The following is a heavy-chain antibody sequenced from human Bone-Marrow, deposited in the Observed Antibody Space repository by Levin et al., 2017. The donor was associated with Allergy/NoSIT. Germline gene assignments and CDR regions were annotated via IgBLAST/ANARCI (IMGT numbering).Heavy chain of an antibody. J-gene: IGHJ6*02. CDR3: TTRSITYYGDYAMDG. Sequence: GGSLRLSCAASGFTFSNAWMSWVRQAPGKGLEWVGRIKSKTDGGTTDYAAPVKGRFTISRDDSKNTLYLQMNSLKTEDTAVYYCTTRSITYYGDYAMDGWGQGTTVTVSS. D-gene: IGHD4-17*01. V-gene: IGHV3-15*01. CDR2: IKSKTDGGTT. CDR1: GFTFSNAW.